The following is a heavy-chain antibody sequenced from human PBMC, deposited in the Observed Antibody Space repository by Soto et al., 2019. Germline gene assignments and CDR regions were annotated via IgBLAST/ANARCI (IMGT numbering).Heavy chain of an antibody. CDR2: ISAYNGNT. Sequence: ASVKVSCKASGYTFTSYGISWVRQAPGQGLEWMGWISAYNGNTNYAQKLQGRVTMTTDTSTSTAYMELRSLRSDDTAVYYCARDGVIVVVITRYYYGMDVWGQGTTVTVS. CDR1: GYTFTSYG. CDR3: ARDGVIVVVITRYYYGMDV. J-gene: IGHJ6*02. D-gene: IGHD3-22*01. V-gene: IGHV1-18*04.